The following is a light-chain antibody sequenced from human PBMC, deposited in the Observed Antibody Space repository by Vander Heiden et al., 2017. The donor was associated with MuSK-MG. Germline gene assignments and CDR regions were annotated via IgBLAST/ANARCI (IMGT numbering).Light chain of an antibody. CDR2: KVS. V-gene: IGKV1-5*03. CDR1: QSISSW. Sequence: DIQMTQSPSTLSASVGDRVTITCRASQSISSWLAWYQQKPGKAPKLLIYKVSSLDSGVPSRFSGRGSGIEFTLTISSLQPDDFATYFCQQNNSYPRAFGQGTKVEIK. J-gene: IGKJ1*01. CDR3: QQNNSYPRA.